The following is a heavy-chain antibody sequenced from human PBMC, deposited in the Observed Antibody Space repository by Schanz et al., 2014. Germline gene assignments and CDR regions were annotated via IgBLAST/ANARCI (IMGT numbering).Heavy chain of an antibody. CDR1: GLTFSDYY. Sequence: QVQLVESGGGLVKPGGSLRLSCAASGLTFSDYYMSWIRQAPGKGLEWVSYISSSSSYTNYADSVKGRFTISRDNAKNSLYLQMNSLRAEDTAVYFCARSRGFDSIFDFWGRGTLVTVSS. CDR3: ARSRGFDSIFDF. CDR2: ISSSSSYT. V-gene: IGHV3-11*06. D-gene: IGHD5-12*01. J-gene: IGHJ4*02.